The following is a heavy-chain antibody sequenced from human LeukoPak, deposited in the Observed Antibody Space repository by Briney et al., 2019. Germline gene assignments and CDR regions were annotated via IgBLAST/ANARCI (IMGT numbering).Heavy chain of an antibody. CDR2: ISWNSGSI. D-gene: IGHD4-17*01. Sequence: GGSLRLSCAASGFTFDDYAMHWVRQAPGKGLEWVSGISWNSGSIGYADSVKGRFTISRDNAKNSLYLQMNSLRAEDMALYYCAKHHYGDYWAGYMDVWGKGTTVTVSS. J-gene: IGHJ6*03. CDR3: AKHHYGDYWAGYMDV. V-gene: IGHV3-9*03. CDR1: GFTFDDYA.